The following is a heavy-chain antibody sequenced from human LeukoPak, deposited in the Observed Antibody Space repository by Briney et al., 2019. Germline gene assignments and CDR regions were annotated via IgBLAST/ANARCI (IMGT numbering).Heavy chain of an antibody. V-gene: IGHV3-23*01. CDR1: GFTFSSDA. D-gene: IGHD3-22*01. CDR3: AKGYYYDSSGCDAFDI. Sequence: GGSLRLSCAASGFTFSSDAMSWVRQAPGKGLEWVSAISGSGGSTYYADSVKGRFTISRDNSKNTLYLQMNSLRAEDTAVYYCAKGYYYDSSGCDAFDIWGQGTMVTVSS. J-gene: IGHJ3*02. CDR2: ISGSGGST.